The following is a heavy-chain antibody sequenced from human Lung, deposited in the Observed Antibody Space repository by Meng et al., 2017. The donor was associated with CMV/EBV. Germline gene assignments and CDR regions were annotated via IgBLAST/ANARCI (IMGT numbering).Heavy chain of an antibody. J-gene: IGHJ4*02. V-gene: IGHV3-21*01. CDR1: GFSFNTYT. D-gene: IGHD3-22*01. Sequence: GESXKISCAASGFSFNTYTLNWVRQAPGKGLEWVSSINSNSNNILYADSVKGRFTISRDNAKSSLSLQMNSLRAEDTAVYYCARDRRYDTSGYPDYLGQGXLVTVSS. CDR3: ARDRRYDTSGYPDY. CDR2: INSNSNNI.